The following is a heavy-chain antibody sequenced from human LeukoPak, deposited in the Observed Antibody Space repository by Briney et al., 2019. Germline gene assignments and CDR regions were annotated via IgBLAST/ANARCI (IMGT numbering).Heavy chain of an antibody. CDR2: IYSGGST. D-gene: IGHD5-18*01. Sequence: GGSLRLSCAASGFTFSSYAMSWVRQAPGKGLEWVSVIYSGGSTYYADSVKGRFTISRDNSKNTLYLQMNSLRAEDTAVYYCARMSTATGPLDYWGQGTLVTVSS. CDR1: GFTFSSYA. V-gene: IGHV3-53*01. CDR3: ARMSTATGPLDY. J-gene: IGHJ4*02.